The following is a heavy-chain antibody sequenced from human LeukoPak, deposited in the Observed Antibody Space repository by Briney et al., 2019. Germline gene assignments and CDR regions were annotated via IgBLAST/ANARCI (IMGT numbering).Heavy chain of an antibody. J-gene: IGHJ6*03. CDR3: ARDKRPYSSSSWYRVHYYYYMDV. D-gene: IGHD6-13*01. Sequence: GASVKVSCKASGYTFTGYYMHWVRQAPGQGLEWMGWINPNSGGTNYAQKFQGRVTMTRDTSISTAYMELSRLRSDDTAVYYCARDKRPYSSSSWYRVHYYYYMDVWGKGTTVTVSS. CDR2: INPNSGGT. V-gene: IGHV1-2*02. CDR1: GYTFTGYY.